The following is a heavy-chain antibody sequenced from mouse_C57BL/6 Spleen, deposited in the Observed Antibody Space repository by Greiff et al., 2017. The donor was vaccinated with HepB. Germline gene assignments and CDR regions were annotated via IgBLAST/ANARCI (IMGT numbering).Heavy chain of an antibody. J-gene: IGHJ2*01. D-gene: IGHD1-1*01. CDR3: TREGVTTVLAHTPLDY. V-gene: IGHV1-15*01. CDR2: IDPETGGT. Sequence: VQLQQSGAELVRPGASVTLSCKASGYTFTDYEMHWVKQTPVHGLEWIGAIDPETGGTAYNQKFKGKAILTADKSSSTAYMELRSLTSEDAAVYYCTREGVTTVLAHTPLDYWGQGTTLTVSS. CDR1: GYTFTDYE.